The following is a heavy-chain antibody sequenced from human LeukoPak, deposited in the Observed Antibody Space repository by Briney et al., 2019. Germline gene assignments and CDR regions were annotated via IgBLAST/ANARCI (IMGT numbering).Heavy chain of an antibody. CDR2: IKQDESEK. J-gene: IGHJ6*02. CDR3: ARGLIAAAATGYYYSYGMDV. V-gene: IGHV3-7*04. Sequence: GSLRLSCAASGFSFGSHWMSWVRQAPGKGLEWLANIKQDESEKYYADSAEGRFTISRDNAKNSVYLKMNSLRAEDSAVYYCARGLIAAAATGYYYSYGMDVWGQGTTVTVSS. D-gene: IGHD6-13*01. CDR1: GFSFGSHW.